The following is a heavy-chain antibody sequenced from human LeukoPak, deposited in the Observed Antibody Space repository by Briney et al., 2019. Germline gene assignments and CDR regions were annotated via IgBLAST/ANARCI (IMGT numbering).Heavy chain of an antibody. D-gene: IGHD2-15*01. Sequence: ASVKVSLKASGYTFTSYGISWVRQPPAQGLEWMGCISAYNGNTNYAHKLQGRVTMTTDTSTSTAYMELRSLRSDDTAVYYCARDKASVVVVAAGWFDPWGQGTLVTVSS. CDR3: ARDKASVVVVAAGWFDP. CDR1: GYTFTSYG. CDR2: ISAYNGNT. J-gene: IGHJ5*02. V-gene: IGHV1-18*04.